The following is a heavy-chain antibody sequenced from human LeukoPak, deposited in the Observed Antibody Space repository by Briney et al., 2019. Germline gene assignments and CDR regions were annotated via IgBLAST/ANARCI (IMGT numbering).Heavy chain of an antibody. D-gene: IGHD3-22*01. J-gene: IGHJ4*02. Sequence: SGGSLRLSCAASGFTFSSYAMSWVRQAPGKGLEWVSAISGSGGSTYYADSVKGRFTISRDNSKNTLYLQMNSLRAEDTAVYYCAKEGLYYYDSSGYFDYWGQGTLVTVSS. CDR3: AKEGLYYYDSSGYFDY. CDR2: ISGSGGST. V-gene: IGHV3-23*01. CDR1: GFTFSSYA.